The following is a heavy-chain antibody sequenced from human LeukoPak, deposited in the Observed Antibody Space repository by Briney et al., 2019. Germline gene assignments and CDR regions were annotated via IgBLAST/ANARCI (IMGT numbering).Heavy chain of an antibody. CDR3: AKADIVVVPAAIEYYYYYYGMDV. D-gene: IGHD2-2*01. CDR1: GFTFSSYA. CDR2: ISGSGGST. J-gene: IGHJ6*02. Sequence: GGSLRLSCAASGFTFSSYAMSWVRQAPGKGLEWVSAISGSGGSTYYADSVKGRFTISRDNSKNTLYLQMNSLRAEDTAVYYCAKADIVVVPAAIEYYYYYYGMDVWGQGTTVTISS. V-gene: IGHV3-23*01.